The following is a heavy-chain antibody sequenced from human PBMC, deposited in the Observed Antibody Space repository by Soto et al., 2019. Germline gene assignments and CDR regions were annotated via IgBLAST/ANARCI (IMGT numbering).Heavy chain of an antibody. D-gene: IGHD3-3*01. CDR1: GASFSGSY. J-gene: IGHJ4*01. V-gene: IGHV4-59*13. CDR3: AVWSALTQYYFDS. CDR2: AYYSGTT. Sequence: ETLSLTCAVSGASFSGSYWSWIRQPPGKGLEWIGYAYYSGTTVYNPSLKSRVSISVDTSKKHVSLRLNSVTAADTAVYYCAVWSALTQYYFDSWGHGTLVTVSS.